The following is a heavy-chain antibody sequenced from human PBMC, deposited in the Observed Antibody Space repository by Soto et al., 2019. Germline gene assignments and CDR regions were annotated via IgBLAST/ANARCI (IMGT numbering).Heavy chain of an antibody. CDR3: ARGNTVFGVNDAFDI. Sequence: QVQLVQSGAEVKMPGASVKVSCQASGFTFSRYGIYWVRQAPGQRLEWMGWINADNGNTRYSQKFQDRVTITRDTSATSSYMELSSLRSEDTVVYYCARGNTVFGVNDAFDIWGQGTMVTVSS. CDR1: GFTFSRYG. V-gene: IGHV1-3*01. CDR2: INADNGNT. D-gene: IGHD3-3*01. J-gene: IGHJ3*02.